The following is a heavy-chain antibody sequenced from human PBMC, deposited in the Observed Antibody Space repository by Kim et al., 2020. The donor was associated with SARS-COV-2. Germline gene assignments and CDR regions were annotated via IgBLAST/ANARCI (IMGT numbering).Heavy chain of an antibody. J-gene: IGHJ6*02. CDR1: GGSVSSGSYY. V-gene: IGHV4-61*01. CDR3: ARVVVVTAMRFYYYYGMDV. D-gene: IGHD2-21*02. Sequence: SETLSLTCTVSGGSVSSGSYYWSWIRQPPGKGLEWIGYIYYSGSTNYNPSLKSRVTISVDTSKNQFSLKLSSVTAADTAVYYCARVVVVTAMRFYYYYGMDVWGQGTTVTVSS. CDR2: IYYSGST.